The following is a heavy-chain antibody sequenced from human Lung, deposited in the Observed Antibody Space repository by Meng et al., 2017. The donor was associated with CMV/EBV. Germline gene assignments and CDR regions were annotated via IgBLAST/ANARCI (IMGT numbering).Heavy chain of an antibody. V-gene: IGHV3-33*06. CDR2: ICDDGSNN. CDR3: AKDHLITIYWGGMDV. CDR1: GFTFSSYA. J-gene: IGHJ6*02. D-gene: IGHD3-3*01. Sequence: GGSLRLSCAAPGFTFSSYAMHWVRQAPGKGLEGVPVICDDGSNNYYADSVKVRFTISRDNSKNTLYLKMNSLRAEDTAVYYCAKDHLITIYWGGMDVWGQGTTVTVSS.